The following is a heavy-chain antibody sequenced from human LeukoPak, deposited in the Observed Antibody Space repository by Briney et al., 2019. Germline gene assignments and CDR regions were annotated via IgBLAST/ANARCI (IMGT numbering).Heavy chain of an antibody. CDR3: ARSAIVVVPAAPRDYYYYYYYMDV. V-gene: IGHV3-23*01. J-gene: IGHJ6*03. CDR1: GFTFSSYA. Sequence: GGSLRLSCAASGFTFSSYAMSWVRQAPGKGLEWVSSISGNGRSTFYADAVKGRFTISRDNSKNTLYLQMNSLRAEDTAVYYCARSAIVVVPAAPRDYYYYYYYMDVWGKGTTVTVSS. D-gene: IGHD2-2*01. CDR2: ISGNGRST.